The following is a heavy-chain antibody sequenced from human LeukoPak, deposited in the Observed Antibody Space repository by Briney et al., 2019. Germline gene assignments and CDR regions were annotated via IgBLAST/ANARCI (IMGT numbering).Heavy chain of an antibody. CDR3: SRGPNWSDP. CDR2: IWYDGSNK. V-gene: IGHV3-33*08. J-gene: IGHJ5*02. Sequence: GGSLRLSCAASGFTFSTYGMHWVRQAPGKGLEWVAVIWYDGSNKYYADSVKGRFTISRDNSKNTLYLQMNSLRAEDTAVYYCSRGPNWSDPWGQGTLVTVSS. CDR1: GFTFSTYG.